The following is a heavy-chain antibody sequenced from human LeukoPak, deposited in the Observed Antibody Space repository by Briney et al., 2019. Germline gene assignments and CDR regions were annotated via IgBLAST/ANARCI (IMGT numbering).Heavy chain of an antibody. V-gene: IGHV4-4*07. CDR3: ARDTPYYYDSSGYSAS. D-gene: IGHD3-22*01. CDR1: GGSISSYY. CDR2: IYTSGST. J-gene: IGHJ5*02. Sequence: SETLSLTCTVSGGSISSYYWSWIRQPAGKGLEWIGRIYTSGSTNYNPSLKSRVTMSVDTSKNQFSLKLSSVTAADTAVYYCARDTPYYYDSSGYSASWGQGTLVTVSS.